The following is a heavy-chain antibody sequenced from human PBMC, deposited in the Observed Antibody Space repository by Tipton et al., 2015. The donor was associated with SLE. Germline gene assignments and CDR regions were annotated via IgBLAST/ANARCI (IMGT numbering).Heavy chain of an antibody. D-gene: IGHD1-26*01. CDR3: VSDNSGVFDC. V-gene: IGHV3-74*01. Sequence: SLRLSCAASGFPFTSYWMSWIRQVPGKGLAWVARIRPDETTTNYADSVKGRFTISRDNANNTLYLQMNSLRDDDTAVYYCVSDNSGVFDCWGQGTLVTVSA. J-gene: IGHJ4*02. CDR2: IRPDETTT. CDR1: GFPFTSYW.